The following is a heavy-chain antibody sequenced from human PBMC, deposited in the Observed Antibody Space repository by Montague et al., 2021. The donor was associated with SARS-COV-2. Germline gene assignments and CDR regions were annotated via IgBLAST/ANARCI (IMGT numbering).Heavy chain of an antibody. CDR2: VYYTGDT. Sequence: SETLSLTCSVSGASSRTYYRNWIRQAPGKGLEWIGYVYYTGDTNYNPSLRGRATISLDASEAQFSLNLHSMTAADTAIYYCARSVAAAGPGSFDIWGQGTIVTVS. CDR3: ARSVAAAGPGSFDI. D-gene: IGHD6-13*01. J-gene: IGHJ3*02. CDR1: GASSRTYY. V-gene: IGHV4-59*01.